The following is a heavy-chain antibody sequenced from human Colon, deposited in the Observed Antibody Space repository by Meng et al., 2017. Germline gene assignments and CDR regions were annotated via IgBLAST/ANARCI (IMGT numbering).Heavy chain of an antibody. D-gene: IGHD3-16*01. J-gene: IGHJ4*02. Sequence: QVQLQESGPGLVRPSEALSLICGVSGGSVRSPDHQWGWVRQPPGKGLEWIGYARIDYANTNYNPSLKSRVNVSLDTSKNQFSLNVRSVTAADTAVYYCARDYWGSLDFWGQGILVTVSS. V-gene: IGHV4-61*08. CDR2: ARIDYANT. CDR1: GGSVRSPDHQ. CDR3: ARDYWGSLDF.